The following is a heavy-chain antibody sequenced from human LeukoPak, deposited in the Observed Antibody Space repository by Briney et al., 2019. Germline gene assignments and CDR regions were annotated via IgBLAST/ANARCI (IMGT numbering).Heavy chain of an antibody. V-gene: IGHV3-30-3*01. D-gene: IGHD1-1*01. CDR2: ISYDGSNK. J-gene: IGHJ4*02. CDR3: ARDLRNEGDY. CDR1: GFTFSSYA. Sequence: RSLKLSCAASGFTFSSYAMHWVRQAPGKGLEWVAIISYDGSNKYYADSVKGRFTISRDNSKNTRYLQMNSLRAEATAVYYCARDLRNEGDYWGQGTLVTVSS.